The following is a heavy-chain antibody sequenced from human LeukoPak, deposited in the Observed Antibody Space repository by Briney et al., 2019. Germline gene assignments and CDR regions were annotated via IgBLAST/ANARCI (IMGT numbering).Heavy chain of an antibody. CDR3: AKEGLQYFDFDF. D-gene: IGHD3-9*01. CDR2: FSGGGDT. CDR1: GFTFTRSA. V-gene: IGHV3-23*01. J-gene: IGHJ4*02. Sequence: GGSLRLSCAASGFTFTRSAMSWVRQAPGKGLEWVSAFSGGGDTYYADSVKGRFTISRDISKNTLYLQMNSLRAEDTAIYFCAKEGLQYFDFDFWGQGTLVTVSS.